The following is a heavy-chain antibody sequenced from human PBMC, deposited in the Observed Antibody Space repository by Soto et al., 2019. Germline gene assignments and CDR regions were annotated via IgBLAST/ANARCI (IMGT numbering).Heavy chain of an antibody. J-gene: IGHJ4*02. CDR3: ATRGTQGRWLEFADY. CDR1: GGTFSSLG. Sequence: QVQLLQSGAEVKRPGSSVKVSCEASGGTFSSLGFTWVRQAPGQGLEWMGGIIPISGRTTFAQKFLGRVTITADESTRTTYMELTALTSDDTAIYYCATRGTQGRWLEFADYWGPGTLVTVSS. CDR2: IIPISGRT. V-gene: IGHV1-69*01. D-gene: IGHD5-12*01.